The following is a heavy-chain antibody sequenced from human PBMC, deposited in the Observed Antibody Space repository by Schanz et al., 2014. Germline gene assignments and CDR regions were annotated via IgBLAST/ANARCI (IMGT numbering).Heavy chain of an antibody. CDR1: GFTFNSYA. CDR2: ISGSGGSA. Sequence: DVQLLESGGGLVQPGGSLRLSCAASGFTFNSYAMTWVRQAPGKGLEWVSGISGSGGSAYYADSVKGRFTISRDNAKNSLYLQMNSLRVEDTAVYYCAREQIMAAAGLVDYWGHGTLVTVSS. D-gene: IGHD6-13*01. CDR3: AREQIMAAAGLVDY. J-gene: IGHJ4*01. V-gene: IGHV3-23*01.